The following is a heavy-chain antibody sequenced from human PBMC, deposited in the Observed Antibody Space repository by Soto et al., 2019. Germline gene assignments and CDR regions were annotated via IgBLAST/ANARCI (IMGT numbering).Heavy chain of an antibody. CDR3: PRVISGWYFGLDV. CDR2: ISSSSSYI. Sequence: EVQLVESGGGLVKPGGSLRLSCAASGFTFSSYSMNWVRQAPGMGLEWVSSISSSSSYIYYADSVKGRFTISRDNAKNSLYLQMNSLRAEDTAVYYCPRVISGWYFGLDVWGQGTTVTVSS. D-gene: IGHD6-19*01. CDR1: GFTFSSYS. J-gene: IGHJ6*02. V-gene: IGHV3-21*01.